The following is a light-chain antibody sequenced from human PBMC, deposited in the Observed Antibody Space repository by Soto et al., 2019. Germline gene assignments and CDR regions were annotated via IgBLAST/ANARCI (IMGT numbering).Light chain of an antibody. V-gene: IGLV2-14*01. J-gene: IGLJ2*01. CDR1: SSDVGGYNY. CDR3: AAWDASLRGWV. CDR2: EVS. Sequence: QSALTQPASVSGSPGQSITISCTGTSSDVGGYNYVSWYQQHPGKAPKLMIYEVSNRPSGVSNRFSGSKSGNTASLTISGLQAEDEADYYCAAWDASLRGWVFGGGTKLTVL.